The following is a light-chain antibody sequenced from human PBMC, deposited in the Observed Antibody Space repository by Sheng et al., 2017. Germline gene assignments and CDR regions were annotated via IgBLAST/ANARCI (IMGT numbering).Light chain of an antibody. V-gene: IGLV2-14*01. CDR2: EVS. Sequence: QSALTQPPSASGSPGQSVTISCTGTSSDVGAYDSVSWYQQHPGKAPKLIIYEVSKRPSGVSDRFSGSKSGNTASLTISGLQAEDEADYYCSSYTSSSTSYVFGTGTKVTVL. CDR3: SSYTSSSTSYV. J-gene: IGLJ1*01. CDR1: SSDVGAYDS.